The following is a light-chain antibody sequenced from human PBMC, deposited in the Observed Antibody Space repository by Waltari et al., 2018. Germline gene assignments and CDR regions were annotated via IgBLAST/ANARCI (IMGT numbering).Light chain of an antibody. CDR2: EVI. CDR1: SSDVGGYNY. Sequence: QSALTQPPSASGSLGQSVTISCTGTSSDVGGYNYVSWYQQHPGKAPKLMIYEVIKRPSGVPDRFSGSKSGNTASLTVSGLQAEDEADYYCSSYGGSNNYVFGTGTTVTVL. J-gene: IGLJ1*01. CDR3: SSYGGSNNYV. V-gene: IGLV2-8*01.